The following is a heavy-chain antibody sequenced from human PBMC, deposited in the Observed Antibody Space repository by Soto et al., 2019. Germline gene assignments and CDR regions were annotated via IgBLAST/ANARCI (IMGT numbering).Heavy chain of an antibody. D-gene: IGHD3-3*01. CDR2: ISSSSSTI. CDR1: GFTFSSYS. Sequence: GGSLRLSCAASGFTFSSYSMNWVRQAPGKGLEWVSYISSSSSTIYYADSVKGRFTISRDNAKNSLYLQMNSLRAEDTAVYYCARAPLRFLESYYMDVWGKGTTVTVSS. V-gene: IGHV3-48*01. J-gene: IGHJ6*03. CDR3: ARAPLRFLESYYMDV.